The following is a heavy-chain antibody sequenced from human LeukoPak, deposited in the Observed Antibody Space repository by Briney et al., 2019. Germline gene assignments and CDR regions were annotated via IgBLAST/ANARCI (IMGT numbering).Heavy chain of an antibody. J-gene: IGHJ4*02. D-gene: IGHD6-19*01. CDR2: ISSNGGST. CDR3: ARGFSSNPDY. CDR1: GFTFSSYA. Sequence: GGSLRLSCAASGFTFSSYAMRWVRQAPGKGLEYVSAISSNGGSTYYANSVKGRFTISRDNSKNTLYLQMGSLRAEDMAVYYCARGFSSNPDYWGQGTLVTVSS. V-gene: IGHV3-64*01.